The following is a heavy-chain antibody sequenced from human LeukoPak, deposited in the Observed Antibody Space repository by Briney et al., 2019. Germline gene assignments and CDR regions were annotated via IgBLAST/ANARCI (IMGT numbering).Heavy chain of an antibody. V-gene: IGHV3-20*04. D-gene: IGHD2-2*01. CDR1: GFTFDDYG. Sequence: GGSLRLSCAASGFTFDDYGINWVRQAPGKGLEWVSGIDGNGGTAGYVDSVKGRFTISRDNAKNSLYLQMNSLRAEDTAVYYCARDGYYASPDAFDIWGQGTMVTVSS. CDR2: IDGNGGTA. CDR3: ARDGYYASPDAFDI. J-gene: IGHJ3*02.